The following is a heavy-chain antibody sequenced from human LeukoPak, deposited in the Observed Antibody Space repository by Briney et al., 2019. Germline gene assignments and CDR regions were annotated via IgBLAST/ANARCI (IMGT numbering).Heavy chain of an antibody. V-gene: IGHV3-23*01. CDR3: GREGERGGTTRLFDY. CDR1: GFTFSSYA. D-gene: IGHD1-14*01. J-gene: IGHJ4*02. Sequence: PGGSLRLSCAASGFTFSSYAMGWVRQAPGKGLEWISTISGSGDYTFYADSVKGRFTISTDSSQNSLFLQMNSLTADDTAIYYGGREGERGGTTRLFDYGAREPWFTVSS. CDR2: ISGSGDYT.